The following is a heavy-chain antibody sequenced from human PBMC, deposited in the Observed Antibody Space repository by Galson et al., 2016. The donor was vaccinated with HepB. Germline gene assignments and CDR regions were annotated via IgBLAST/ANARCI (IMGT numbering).Heavy chain of an antibody. CDR3: ARDPSGLGAIFGVVKPPDY. J-gene: IGHJ4*02. CDR1: GFNFRSYG. CDR2: LWYDGSHK. D-gene: IGHD3-3*01. Sequence: SLRLSCAASGFNFRSYGMHWVRQTPGKGLEWVAGLWYDGSHKNYAASVTGRFTISRDDSKNTLYLQMNSLRAEDTALYYCARDPSGLGAIFGVVKPPDYWGQGSLVTVSS. V-gene: IGHV3-33*01.